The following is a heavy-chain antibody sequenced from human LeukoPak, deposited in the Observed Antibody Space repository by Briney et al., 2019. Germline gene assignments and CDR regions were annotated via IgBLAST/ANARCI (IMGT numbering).Heavy chain of an antibody. CDR2: IIPTFGSA. V-gene: IGHV1-69*05. D-gene: IGHD1-26*01. CDR3: ARVGRSRGSLPNSYYYMDV. J-gene: IGHJ6*03. Sequence: GASVKVSCKASGDIFNSYSVSWVRQAPGQGLEWMGGIIPTFGSANYAQKFQGRVTITTDQSTTIVYMELSSLSSEDTAVYYCARVGRSRGSLPNSYYYMDVWGKGTTVTVSS. CDR1: GDIFNSYS.